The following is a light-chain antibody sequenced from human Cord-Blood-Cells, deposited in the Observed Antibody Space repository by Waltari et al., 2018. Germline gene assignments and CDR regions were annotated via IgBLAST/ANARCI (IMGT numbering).Light chain of an antibody. CDR2: DVS. CDR1: SSAVGGYNI. Sequence: QSALPQPASVSGSPGQSLTISCPGTSSAVGGYNIISWYQQHPGKAPKLMIYDVSNRPSGVSNRFSGSKSGNTASLTISGLQAEDEADYYCSSYTSSSTWVFGGGTKLTVL. J-gene: IGLJ3*02. V-gene: IGLV2-14*01. CDR3: SSYTSSSTWV.